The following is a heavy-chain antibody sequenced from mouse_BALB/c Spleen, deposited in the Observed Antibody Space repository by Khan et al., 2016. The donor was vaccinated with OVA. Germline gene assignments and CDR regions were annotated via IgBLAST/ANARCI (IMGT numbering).Heavy chain of an antibody. CDR1: GYTFTNYG. D-gene: IGHD2-10*01. V-gene: IGHV9-3-1*01. Sequence: QIQLVQSGPELKKPGETVKISCKASGYTFTNYGMNWVKQAPGKGLEGRGWINTYTGEPTYVDDFKGRFAFSLETSASTAYLQINNLKDEDTATYFCARPPYFSYVMVYWGQGTSVTVSS. CDR2: INTYTGEP. J-gene: IGHJ4*01. CDR3: ARPPYFSYVMVY.